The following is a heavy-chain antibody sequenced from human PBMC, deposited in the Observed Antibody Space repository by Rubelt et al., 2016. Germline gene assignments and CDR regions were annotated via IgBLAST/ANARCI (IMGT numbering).Heavy chain of an antibody. CDR2: IASVGSDYT. CDR1: GFSFSDYY. Sequence: QVHLVESGGGLVRPGGPLRLSCEASGFSFSDYYMSWIRQAPGKGLEWISYIASVGSDYTSYADSVRGRFTISRENAKNSRFLQMRSLRVDETAVYYCARGNDYNSLRAFDIWGQGTMVTVSS. D-gene: IGHD5-24*01. J-gene: IGHJ3*02. CDR3: ARGNDYNSLRAFDI. V-gene: IGHV3-11*05.